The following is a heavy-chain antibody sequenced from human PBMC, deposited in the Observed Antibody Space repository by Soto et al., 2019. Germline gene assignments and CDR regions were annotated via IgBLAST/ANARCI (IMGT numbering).Heavy chain of an antibody. CDR3: AHSLYDYVWGTNWFDP. V-gene: IGHV2-5*02. J-gene: IGHJ5*02. CDR2: IYWDDDK. CDR1: GFSLSTSGVG. D-gene: IGHD3-16*01. Sequence: QITLKESGPTLVKPTQTLTLTCTFSGFSLSTSGVGVGWIRQPPGKALEWLALIYWDDDKRYSPSLTSRLTITKDTSKNQVVLTMTNMDPVDTATYSCAHSLYDYVWGTNWFDPWGQGTLVTVSS.